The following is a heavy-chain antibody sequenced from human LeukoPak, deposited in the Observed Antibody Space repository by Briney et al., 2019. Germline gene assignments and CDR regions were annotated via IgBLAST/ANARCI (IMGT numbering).Heavy chain of an antibody. CDR3: ARVSVETNYDFWSGYYYYMDV. V-gene: IGHV4-4*09. Sequence: SETLSLTCTVSGGSISSYYWSWIRQPPGKGLEWIGYIYTSGSTNYNPSLKSRVTISVDTSKNQFSLKLSSVTAADTAVYYCARVSVETNYDFWSGYYYYMDVWGKGTTVTVSS. CDR2: IYTSGST. J-gene: IGHJ6*03. D-gene: IGHD3-3*01. CDR1: GGSISSYY.